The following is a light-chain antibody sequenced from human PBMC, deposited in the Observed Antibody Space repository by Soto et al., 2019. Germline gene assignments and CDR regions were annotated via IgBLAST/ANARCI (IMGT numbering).Light chain of an antibody. CDR1: ENIYSAY. Sequence: EIVLTQSPGTLSLSPGDRATLSCRASENIYSAYVAWYQQKPGQAPRILIYEASIRATGIPDRFSGTGSGTDFTLTISTLEREDFGIYYGQQVGSAAPWTFGQGTKVE. V-gene: IGKV3-20*01. J-gene: IGKJ1*01. CDR3: QQVGSAAPWT. CDR2: EAS.